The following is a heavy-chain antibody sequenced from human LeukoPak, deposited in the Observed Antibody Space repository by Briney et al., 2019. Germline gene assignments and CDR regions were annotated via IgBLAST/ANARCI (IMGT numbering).Heavy chain of an antibody. V-gene: IGHV3-23*01. D-gene: IGHD3-22*01. CDR3: AKVPLYYYDSSGYYFDY. J-gene: IGHJ4*02. Sequence: GGSLRLSCAASGFTFSSYAMSWVRQAPGKGLEWVPAISGSGGSTYYADSVKGRFTISRDNSKNTLYLQMNSLRAEDTAVYYCAKVPLYYYDSSGYYFDYWGQGTPVTVSS. CDR1: GFTFSSYA. CDR2: ISGSGGST.